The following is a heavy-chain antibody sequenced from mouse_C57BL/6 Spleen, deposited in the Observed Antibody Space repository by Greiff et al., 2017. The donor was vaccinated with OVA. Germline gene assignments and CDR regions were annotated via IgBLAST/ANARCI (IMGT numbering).Heavy chain of an antibody. CDR2: ISSGGSYT. D-gene: IGHD1-1*01. J-gene: IGHJ1*03. CDR3: ARRSSYWYVDV. V-gene: IGHV5-6*02. Sequence: DVMLVESGGDLVKPGGSLTLSCAASGFTFSSYGMSWVRQTPDKRLEWVATISSGGSYTYYPDSVKGRFTISRDNAKNTLYLQMSSLKSEDTAMYYCARRSSYWYVDVWGTGTTVTVSS. CDR1: GFTFSSYG.